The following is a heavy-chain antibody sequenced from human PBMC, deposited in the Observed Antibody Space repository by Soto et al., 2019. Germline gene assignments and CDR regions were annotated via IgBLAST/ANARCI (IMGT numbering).Heavy chain of an antibody. Sequence: PGGSLRHSCAASGVTFISYSMNWVRQAPGKGLEWVSSISSSSSYIYYADSVKGRFTISRDNAKNSLYLQMNSLRAEDTAVYYCARDSGGYSYGSAHPFDYWGQGTLVTVSS. CDR3: ARDSGGYSYGSAHPFDY. CDR2: ISSSSSYI. CDR1: GVTFISYS. J-gene: IGHJ4*02. D-gene: IGHD5-18*01. V-gene: IGHV3-21*01.